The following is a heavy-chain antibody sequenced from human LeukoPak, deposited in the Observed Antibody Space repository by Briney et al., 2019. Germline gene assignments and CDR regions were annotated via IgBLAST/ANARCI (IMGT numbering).Heavy chain of an antibody. CDR1: GGSISSYY. J-gene: IGHJ5*02. CDR3: ASRGYNSGFNWFDP. CDR2: TYYSGST. Sequence: PSETLPLTCTVSGGSISSYYWSWIRQSPGKGLEWIGYTYYSGSTNYNPSLKSRVTISVDTSKNQFSLKLSSVTAADTALYYCASRGYNSGFNWFDPWGQGTLVTVSS. D-gene: IGHD5-18*01. V-gene: IGHV4-59*01.